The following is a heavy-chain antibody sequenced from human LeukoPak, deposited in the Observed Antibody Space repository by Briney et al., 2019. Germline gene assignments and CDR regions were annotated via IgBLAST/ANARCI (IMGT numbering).Heavy chain of an antibody. Sequence: ASVKVSCKASGGTFSSYAISWVRQAPGQGLEWMGGIIPIFGTANYAQKFQGRVTITADKSTSTAYMELSSLRSEDTAVYYCARARGVVHTTPFDYWGQGTLVTVSS. CDR1: GGTFSSYA. CDR2: IIPIFGTA. D-gene: IGHD3-3*01. J-gene: IGHJ4*02. V-gene: IGHV1-69*06. CDR3: ARARGVVHTTPFDY.